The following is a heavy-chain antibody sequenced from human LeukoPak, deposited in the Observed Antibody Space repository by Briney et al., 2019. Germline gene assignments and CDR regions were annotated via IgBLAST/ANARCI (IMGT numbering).Heavy chain of an antibody. CDR1: GGSISSSSYY. V-gene: IGHV4-39*01. CDR2: IYYSGST. D-gene: IGHD2-15*01. J-gene: IGHJ4*02. CDR3: GRRVVVAATFDY. Sequence: SETLSLTCTVSGGSISSSSYYWGWLRQPPGKGLEWIGCIYYSGSTYYSPSLRSRVTISVDTSKHQFSLKLNSVTAADTAVYYCGRRVVVAATFDYWGQGTLVTVSS.